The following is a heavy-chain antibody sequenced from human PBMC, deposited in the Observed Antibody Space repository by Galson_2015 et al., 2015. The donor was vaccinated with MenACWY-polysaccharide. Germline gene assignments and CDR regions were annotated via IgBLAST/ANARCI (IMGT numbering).Heavy chain of an antibody. D-gene: IGHD2-2*01. Sequence: SLRLSCAASGFTFSRFNMNWARQAPGKGLEWLSSISSSGTYMYYADSVKGRFTISRDNTKNSLYLQMNILTTEDTAVYYCARGRDCSSTTCYGSGDSWGQGTLVTVSS. J-gene: IGHJ4*02. CDR2: ISSSGTYM. V-gene: IGHV3-21*01. CDR1: GFTFSRFN. CDR3: ARGRDCSSTTCYGSGDS.